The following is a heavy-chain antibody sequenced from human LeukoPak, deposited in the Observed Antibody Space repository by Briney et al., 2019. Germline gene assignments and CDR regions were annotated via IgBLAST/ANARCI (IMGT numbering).Heavy chain of an antibody. CDR2: IYPGDSDT. CDR3: ARQIAAAGNNFDY. V-gene: IGHV5-51*01. Sequence: GEALKISCKGSGYGFTSYWIGWVRQMPGKGLEWMGIIYPGDSDTRYSPSFQGQVTISADKSISTAYLQWSSLKASDTAMYYCARQIAAAGNNFDYWGQGTLVTVSS. J-gene: IGHJ4*02. CDR1: GYGFTSYW. D-gene: IGHD6-13*01.